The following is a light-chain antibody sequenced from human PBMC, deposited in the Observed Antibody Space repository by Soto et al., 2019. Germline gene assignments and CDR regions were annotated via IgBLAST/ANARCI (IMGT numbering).Light chain of an antibody. CDR1: SSDVGDYNY. Sequence: QSALTQPRSVSGSPGQSVTISCTGTSSDVGDYNYVSWYQQHPGKAPKLMIYDVSKWPSGVPDRFSGSKSGNTASLTISGLQAVDEADYYCCSYADRYSVYVFGTGTKVTVL. J-gene: IGLJ1*01. V-gene: IGLV2-11*01. CDR2: DVS. CDR3: CSYADRYSVYV.